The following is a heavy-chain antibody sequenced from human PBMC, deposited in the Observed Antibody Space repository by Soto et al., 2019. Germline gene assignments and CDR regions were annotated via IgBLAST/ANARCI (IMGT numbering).Heavy chain of an antibody. CDR3: ARGSPSRSGTNY. J-gene: IGHJ4*02. V-gene: IGHV1-46*01. CDR1: GYTFTKYH. Sequence: GASVKVSCKASGYTFTKYHIHWVRQAPGQGLEWMGMINPSGGNTTYAQKFQGRLTMTRDTSTSTVYMELSSLTSEETAVFYCARGSPSRSGTNYWGQGTLVTVSS. D-gene: IGHD6-13*01. CDR2: INPSGGNT.